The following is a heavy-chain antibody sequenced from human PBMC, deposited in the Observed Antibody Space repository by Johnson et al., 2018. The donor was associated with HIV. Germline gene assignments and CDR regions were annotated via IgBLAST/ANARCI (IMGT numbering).Heavy chain of an antibody. CDR2: SYDGSNK. V-gene: IGHV3-30*04. J-gene: IGHJ3*02. D-gene: IGHD5-24*01. CDR1: GFTFSSYA. CDR3: ARDADGYNPYDAFDI. Sequence: QVQLVESGGGVVQPGRSLRLSCAASGFTFSSYAMHWVRQAPGKGLDWVSYDGSNKYYADSEKGRLTISRDNSKNTLYLQMNSLRTEDTAVYYCARDADGYNPYDAFDIWGHGTMVTVSS.